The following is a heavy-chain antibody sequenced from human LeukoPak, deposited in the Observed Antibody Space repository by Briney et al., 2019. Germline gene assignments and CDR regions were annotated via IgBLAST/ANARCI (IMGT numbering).Heavy chain of an antibody. CDR2: INHSGST. CDR3: ARGALGVLHSSGWKAAGRPYSHYFDY. J-gene: IGHJ4*02. D-gene: IGHD6-19*01. Sequence: SETLSLTCAVYGGSFSGYYWSWIRQPPGKGLEWIGEINHSGSTNYNPSLKSRVTISVDTSKNQFSLKLSSVTAADTAVYYCARGALGVLHSSGWKAAGRPYSHYFDYWGQGTLVTVSS. CDR1: GGSFSGYY. V-gene: IGHV4-34*01.